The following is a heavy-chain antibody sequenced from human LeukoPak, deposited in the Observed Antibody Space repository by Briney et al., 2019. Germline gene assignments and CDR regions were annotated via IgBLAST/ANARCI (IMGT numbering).Heavy chain of an antibody. Sequence: SVKVSCKASGGTFSSYAISWVRQAPGQGLEWMGGIIPIFGTANYAQKFQGRVTITADESTSTAYMELSSLRSEDTAVYYCAKDHKYRIAAAGRGWYFDYWGQGTLVTVSS. CDR1: GGTFSSYA. D-gene: IGHD6-13*01. J-gene: IGHJ4*02. CDR2: IIPIFGTA. CDR3: AKDHKYRIAAAGRGWYFDY. V-gene: IGHV1-69*01.